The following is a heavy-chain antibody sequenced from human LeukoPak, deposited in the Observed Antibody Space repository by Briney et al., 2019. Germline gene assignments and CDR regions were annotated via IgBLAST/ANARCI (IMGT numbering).Heavy chain of an antibody. D-gene: IGHD6-13*01. V-gene: IGHV1-46*01. CDR1: GYTFTSYY. CDR2: INPSGGST. Sequence: VASVKVSCKASGYTFTSYYMHWVRQAPGQGLEWMGVINPSGGSTSYAQKFQGRVTMTRDTSTSTVYMELSSLRSEDTAVYYCAREAAGNNWFDPWGQGTLVTVSS. J-gene: IGHJ5*02. CDR3: AREAAGNNWFDP.